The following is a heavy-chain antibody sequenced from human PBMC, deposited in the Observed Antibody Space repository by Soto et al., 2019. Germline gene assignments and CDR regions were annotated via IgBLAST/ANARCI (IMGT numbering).Heavy chain of an antibody. CDR3: ARATYYYDRSGYLYYFDY. V-gene: IGHV4-34*01. CDR1: GGSFSGYY. D-gene: IGHD3-22*01. Sequence: SETLSLTCAVYGGSFSGYYWSWIRQPPGKGLEWIGEIYHSGSTNYNPSLKSRVTISVDTSKNHFSLKLSSVTAADTAVYYCARATYYYDRSGYLYYFDYWGQGILVTVSS. J-gene: IGHJ4*02. CDR2: IYHSGST.